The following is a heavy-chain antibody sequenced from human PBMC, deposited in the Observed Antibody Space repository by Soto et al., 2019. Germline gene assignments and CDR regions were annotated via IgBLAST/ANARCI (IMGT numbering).Heavy chain of an antibody. CDR2: INHSGST. D-gene: IGHD3-10*01. CDR1: GGSFSGYY. CDR3: ARWGSNYYGSG. V-gene: IGHV4-34*01. J-gene: IGHJ4*02. Sequence: QVQLQQWGAGLLKPSETLSLTCAVYGGSFSGYYWSWIRQPPGKGLEWIGEINHSGSTNYNPSLKSRVTISVDTSKNQFSLKLSSVTAADTAVYYCARWGSNYYGSGWGQGTLVTVSS.